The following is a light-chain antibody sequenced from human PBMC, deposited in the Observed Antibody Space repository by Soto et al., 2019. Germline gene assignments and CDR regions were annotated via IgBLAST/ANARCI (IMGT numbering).Light chain of an antibody. J-gene: IGLJ2*01. Sequence: QSVLTQPPSVSAAPGQKVTISCSGSSSNIGNNYVSWYQQLPGTAPKLLIYGNNKRPSGIPDRFSGSKSGTSATLGITGLQTGDEADYYCGTWDSRLSAVVFGGGTKLTVL. CDR2: GNN. CDR1: SSNIGNNY. V-gene: IGLV1-51*01. CDR3: GTWDSRLSAVV.